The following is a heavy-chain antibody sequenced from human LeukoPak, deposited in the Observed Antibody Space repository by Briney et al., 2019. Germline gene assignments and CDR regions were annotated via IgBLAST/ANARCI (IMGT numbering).Heavy chain of an antibody. CDR2: ISGSGGST. V-gene: IGHV3-23*01. Sequence: QPGGSLRLSCAASGFTFSSYAMSWVRQAPGKGLEWVSAISGSGGSTYYADSVKGRFTISRDNSKNTLYLQMNSLRAEDTAVYYCARGGSGPAHYYYGMDVWGQGTTVTVSS. J-gene: IGHJ6*02. D-gene: IGHD6-19*01. CDR3: ARGGSGPAHYYYGMDV. CDR1: GFTFSSYA.